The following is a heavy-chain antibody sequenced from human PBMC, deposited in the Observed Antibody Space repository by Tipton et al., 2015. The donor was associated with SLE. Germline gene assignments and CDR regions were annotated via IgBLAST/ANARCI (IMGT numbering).Heavy chain of an antibody. V-gene: IGHV4-39*07. Sequence: TLSLTCTVSGGSLSSSSYSWDWIRQPPGKGLEWIGKIHYSGDTYYNPSLKSRVTMSVDTSKNQFSLKLSSVTAADTAVYYCARDSSGGYNWFDPWGQGTLVTVSS. D-gene: IGHD3-22*01. CDR2: IHYSGDT. J-gene: IGHJ5*02. CDR1: GGSLSSSSYS. CDR3: ARDSSGGYNWFDP.